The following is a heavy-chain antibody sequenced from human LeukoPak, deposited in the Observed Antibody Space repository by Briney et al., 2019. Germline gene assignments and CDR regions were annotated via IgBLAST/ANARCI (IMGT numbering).Heavy chain of an antibody. D-gene: IGHD1-14*01. CDR1: GGSFSGYY. J-gene: IGHJ5*02. Sequence: PSETLSLTCAVYGGSFSGYYWSWIRQPPGKGLEWIGEINHSGSTNYNPSLKSRVTISVDTSNNLFSLRLRSVTAADTAVYYCARRATVGPEITESNWLDPWGQGTLVTVSS. CDR3: ARRATVGPEITESNWLDP. CDR2: INHSGST. V-gene: IGHV4-34*01.